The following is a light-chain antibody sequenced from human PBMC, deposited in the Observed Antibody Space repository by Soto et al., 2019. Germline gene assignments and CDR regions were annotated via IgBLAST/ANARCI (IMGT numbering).Light chain of an antibody. CDR2: GAS. V-gene: IGKV3D-15*01. CDR3: LQYNNWPHT. Sequence: EIVMTQSPATLSVSPGGRATLSCRASQSVSSNLAWYQQKPGQAPRLLIYGASTRATGIPVRFSGSGSGTEFTLTISSLQSEDFAVYYCLQYNNWPHTFGQGTKLEIK. CDR1: QSVSSN. J-gene: IGKJ2*01.